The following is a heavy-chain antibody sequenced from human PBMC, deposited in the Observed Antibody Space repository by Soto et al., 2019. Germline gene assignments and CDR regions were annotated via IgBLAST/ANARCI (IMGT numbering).Heavy chain of an antibody. CDR1: GFTFSSYA. CDR3: AKSGVVIIRDEYYFDY. CDR2: ISGSGGST. V-gene: IGHV3-23*01. J-gene: IGHJ4*02. Sequence: GGSLRLSCAASGFTFSSYAMSWVRQAPGKGLEWVSAISGSGGSTYYADSVKGRFTISRDNSKNTLYLQMNSLRAEDTAVYYCAKSGVVIIRDEYYFDYWGQGTLVTVSS. D-gene: IGHD3-3*01.